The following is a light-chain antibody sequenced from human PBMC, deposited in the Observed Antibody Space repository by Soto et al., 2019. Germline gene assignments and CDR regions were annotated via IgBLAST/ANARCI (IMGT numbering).Light chain of an antibody. CDR1: SSDVGGYNY. J-gene: IGLJ1*01. Sequence: QSALTQPASVSGSPGQSITISCTGTSSDVGGYNYVSWYQQHPGKAPKLMIYEVSNRPSGVSNRFSGSKSGNTASLTISGLKAEDEADYSCSSYTSRSTYVLELGPRSPS. CDR3: SSYTSRSTYV. V-gene: IGLV2-14*01. CDR2: EVS.